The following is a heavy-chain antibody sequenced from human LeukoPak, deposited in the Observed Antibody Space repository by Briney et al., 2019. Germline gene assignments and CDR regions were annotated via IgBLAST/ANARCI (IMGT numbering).Heavy chain of an antibody. Sequence: SETLSLTCTVSGVSLNAYYWSWIRQSPRKGLEWIGEVSPGGYIKYNPSLRSRVTISLDRSENQLSLKLRSVTAADTAMYYCARIRCGHTGDICYNHWAQGTLVTVSS. D-gene: IGHD2-8*02. V-gene: IGHV4-34*01. CDR3: ARIRCGHTGDICYNH. CDR1: GVSLNAYY. CDR2: VSPGGYI. J-gene: IGHJ5*02.